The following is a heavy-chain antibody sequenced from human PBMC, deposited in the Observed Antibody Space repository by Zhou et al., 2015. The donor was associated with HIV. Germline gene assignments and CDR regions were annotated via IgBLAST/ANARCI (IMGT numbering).Heavy chain of an antibody. CDR1: GGTFSSYA. J-gene: IGHJ6*02. V-gene: IGHV1-69*12. CDR2: IIPIFGTA. Sequence: QVQLVQSGAEVKKPGSSVKVSCKASGGTFSSYAISWVRQAPGQGLEWMGGIIPIFGTANYAQKFQGRVTITADESTSTAYMELSSLRSEDTAVYYCARGVERFGASWYYGMDVWGQGTTVTVSS. D-gene: IGHD3-3*01. CDR3: ARGVERFGASWYYGMDV.